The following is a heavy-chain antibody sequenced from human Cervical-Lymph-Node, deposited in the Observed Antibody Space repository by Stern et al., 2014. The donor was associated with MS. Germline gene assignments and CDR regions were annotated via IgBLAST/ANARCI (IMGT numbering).Heavy chain of an antibody. J-gene: IGHJ4*02. V-gene: IGHV1-69*01. D-gene: IGHD3-22*01. CDR1: GGTFSNYA. CDR2: IIPIFDIV. Sequence: QVQLVQSGAEVKKPGSSVKVSCKASGGTFSNYATSWVRQVPGQGLEWVGGIIPIFDIVHYAQKFQGRVTIAADESTSTAYMEVNSLTHEDTAVYYCARASLTSGYYSSHLAYWGQGTLVTVSS. CDR3: ARASLTSGYYSSHLAY.